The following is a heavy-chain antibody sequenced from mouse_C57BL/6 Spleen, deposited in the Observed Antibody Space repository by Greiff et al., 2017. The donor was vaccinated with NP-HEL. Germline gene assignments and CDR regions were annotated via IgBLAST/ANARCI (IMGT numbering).Heavy chain of an antibody. Sequence: VKVVESGAELVKPGASVKISCKASGYAFSSYWMNWVKQRPGKGLEWIGQIYPGDGDTNYNGKFKGKATLTADKSSSTAYMQLSSLTSEDSAVYFCARGAYMSYWGQGTTLTVSS. CDR3: ARGAYMSY. CDR1: GYAFSSYW. V-gene: IGHV1-80*01. D-gene: IGHD6-5*01. CDR2: IYPGDGDT. J-gene: IGHJ2*01.